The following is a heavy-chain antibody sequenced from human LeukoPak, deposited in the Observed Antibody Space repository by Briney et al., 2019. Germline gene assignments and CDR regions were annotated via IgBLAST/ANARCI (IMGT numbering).Heavy chain of an antibody. J-gene: IGHJ4*02. CDR1: GYTFTSYG. CDR3: ARGRYYYDSSGYYWVPGY. V-gene: IGHV1-18*01. Sequence: ASVKVSCKASGYTFTSYGISWVQQAPGQGLEWMGWISAYNGNTNYAQKLQGRVTMTTDTSKSTAYMELRSLRSDDTAVYYCARGRYYYDSSGYYWVPGYWGQGTLVTVSS. D-gene: IGHD3-22*01. CDR2: ISAYNGNT.